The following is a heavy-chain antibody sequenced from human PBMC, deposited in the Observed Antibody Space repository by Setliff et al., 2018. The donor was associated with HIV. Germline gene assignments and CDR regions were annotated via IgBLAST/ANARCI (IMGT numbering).Heavy chain of an antibody. Sequence: ASVKVSCKASGYTFTSYAMHWVRQAPGQRLEWMGWINANTGNPRYAPGFTGRFVFSLDTSATTAHLQINGLKTDDTAVYYCARDYNYASGTYNWFDPWGQGTLVTVSS. V-gene: IGHV7-4-1*02. CDR2: INANTGNP. CDR3: ARDYNYASGTYNWFDP. CDR1: GYTFTSYA. J-gene: IGHJ5*02. D-gene: IGHD3-10*01.